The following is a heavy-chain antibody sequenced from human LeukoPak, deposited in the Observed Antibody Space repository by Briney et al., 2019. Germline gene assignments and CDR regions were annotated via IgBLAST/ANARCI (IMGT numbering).Heavy chain of an antibody. Sequence: GGSLRLSCAASGFTVSTNYMTWVRQAPGKGLEWVSVISSGGNTYYADSVKGRFTISRDNSKNTMYLQMNSLRAKDTAVYYCGRLTSWGQGTLVTVSS. V-gene: IGHV3-53*01. CDR3: GRLTS. D-gene: IGHD4/OR15-4a*01. CDR2: ISSGGNT. CDR1: GFTVSTNY. J-gene: IGHJ4*02.